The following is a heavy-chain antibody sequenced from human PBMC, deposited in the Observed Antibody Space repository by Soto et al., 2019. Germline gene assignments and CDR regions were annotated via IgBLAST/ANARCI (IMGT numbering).Heavy chain of an antibody. CDR2: IYYSGST. D-gene: IGHD5-18*01. CDR3: ARDGISSYGSINWFDP. Sequence: TSETLSLTCTVSGGSISSYYWSWIRQPPGKGLEWIGYIYYSGSTNYNPSLKSRVTISVDTSKNQFSLKLSSVTAADTAVYYCARDGISSYGSINWFDPWGQGTLVTVSS. J-gene: IGHJ5*02. CDR1: GGSISSYY. V-gene: IGHV4-59*01.